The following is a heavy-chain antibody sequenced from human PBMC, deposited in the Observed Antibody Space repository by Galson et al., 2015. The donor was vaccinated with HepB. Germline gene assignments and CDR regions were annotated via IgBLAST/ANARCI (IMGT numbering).Heavy chain of an antibody. D-gene: IGHD3-10*01. Sequence: SLRLSCAASGFTFDDYAMHWVRQVPGKGLEWVSGISWNSVNIAYADSVKGRFTISRDNAKNSLYLLINSLRPEDTALYYCAKDRTHYYGSGTYFDYWGQGTVVTVSS. CDR2: ISWNSVNI. J-gene: IGHJ4*02. CDR1: GFTFDDYA. V-gene: IGHV3-9*01. CDR3: AKDRTHYYGSGTYFDY.